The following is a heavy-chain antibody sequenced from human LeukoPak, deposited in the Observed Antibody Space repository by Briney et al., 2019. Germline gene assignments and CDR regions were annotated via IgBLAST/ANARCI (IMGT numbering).Heavy chain of an antibody. Sequence: SVKVSCRASGGTFSSYAISWVRQAPGQGLEWMGRIIPILGIANYAQKFQGRVTITADKSTSTAYMELSSLRSEDTAVYYCAMMTTVSSWGQGTLVTVSS. D-gene: IGHD4-17*01. V-gene: IGHV1-69*04. CDR2: IIPILGIA. CDR3: AMMTTVSS. J-gene: IGHJ5*02. CDR1: GGTFSSYA.